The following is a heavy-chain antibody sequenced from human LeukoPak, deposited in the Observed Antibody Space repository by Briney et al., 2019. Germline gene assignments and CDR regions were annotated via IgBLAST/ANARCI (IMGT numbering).Heavy chain of an antibody. J-gene: IGHJ4*02. CDR2: ISYDGSNK. CDR3: AKDHPSGSYDY. Sequence: GGSLRLSCAASGFTFSSYGMHWVRQAPGKGLEWVAVISYDGSNKYYADSVKGRFTISRDNSKNTLYLQMNSLRAEDTAVYYCAKDHPSGSYDYWGQGTLVTVSS. D-gene: IGHD1-26*01. V-gene: IGHV3-30*18. CDR1: GFTFSSYG.